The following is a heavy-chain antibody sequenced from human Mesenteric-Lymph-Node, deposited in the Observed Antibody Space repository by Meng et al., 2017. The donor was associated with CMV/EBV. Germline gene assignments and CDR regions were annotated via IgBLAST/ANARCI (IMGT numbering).Heavy chain of an antibody. CDR3: AGGIAAAGSRWFDP. Sequence: QVQLVQSGAEVKKLGASVKGSCKASGGTFSSYTISWVRQAPGQGLEWMGRIIPILGIANYAQKFQGRVTITADKSTSTAYMELSSLRSEDTAVYYCAGGIAAAGSRWFDPWGQGTLVPVSS. J-gene: IGHJ5*02. CDR1: GGTFSSYT. CDR2: IIPILGIA. V-gene: IGHV1-69*02. D-gene: IGHD6-13*01.